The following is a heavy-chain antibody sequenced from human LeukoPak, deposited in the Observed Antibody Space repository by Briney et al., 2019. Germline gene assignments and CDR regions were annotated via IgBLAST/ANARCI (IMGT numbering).Heavy chain of an antibody. Sequence: SETLSLTCAVYGGSFSGYYWSWIRQPPGKGLEWIGEINHSGSTNYNPSLKSRVTISVDTSKNQFSLKLSSVTAADTAVYYCASRDSSGWYGVGPFDYWGQGTLVTVSS. CDR1: GGSFSGYY. D-gene: IGHD6-19*01. CDR2: INHSGST. J-gene: IGHJ4*02. CDR3: ASRDSSGWYGVGPFDY. V-gene: IGHV4-34*01.